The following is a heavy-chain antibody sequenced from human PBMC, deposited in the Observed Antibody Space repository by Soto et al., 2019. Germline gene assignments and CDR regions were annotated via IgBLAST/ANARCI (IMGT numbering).Heavy chain of an antibody. Sequence: QVQLQESGPGLVKPSETLSFTCNVSGGSISSGGYYWSWIRQLPGQGLEWIGYIYHRGGTYYNPALKRRMTISVDTSKNQFSLKMTSVTAADTAVYFCARAPGRMMNALRYYYGLDVWGQGTTVTVSS. V-gene: IGHV4-31*02. D-gene: IGHD2-8*01. CDR3: ARAPGRMMNALRYYYGLDV. CDR1: GGSISSGGYY. CDR2: IYHRGGT. J-gene: IGHJ6*02.